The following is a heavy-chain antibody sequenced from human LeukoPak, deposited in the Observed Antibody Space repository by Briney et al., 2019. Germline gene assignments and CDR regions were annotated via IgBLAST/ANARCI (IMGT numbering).Heavy chain of an antibody. Sequence: GRSLRLSCAASGFTFSSYAMRWVRQAPGKGLEWVAVISYDGSNKYYADSVKGRFTISRDNSKNTLYLQMNSLRAEDTAVYYCARARIAVAGTGNWFDPWGQGTLVTVSS. V-gene: IGHV3-30*04. D-gene: IGHD6-19*01. CDR2: ISYDGSNK. J-gene: IGHJ5*02. CDR1: GFTFSSYA. CDR3: ARARIAVAGTGNWFDP.